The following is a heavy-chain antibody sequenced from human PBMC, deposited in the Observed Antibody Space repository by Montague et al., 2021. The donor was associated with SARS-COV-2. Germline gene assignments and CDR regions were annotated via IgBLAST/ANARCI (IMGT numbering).Heavy chain of an antibody. CDR2: RSERKN. V-gene: IGHV6-1*01. Sequence: RSERKNEFAESVKSRISINADTSKNEVSLQLKYVTPEDTAMYYCARDSRNWYGPIGFDIWGQGTVVTVS. D-gene: IGHD6-13*01. J-gene: IGHJ3*02. CDR3: ARDSRNWYGPIGFDI.